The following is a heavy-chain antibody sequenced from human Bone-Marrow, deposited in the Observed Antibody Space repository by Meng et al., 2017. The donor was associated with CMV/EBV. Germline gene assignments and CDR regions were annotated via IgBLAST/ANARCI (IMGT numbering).Heavy chain of an antibody. Sequence: GESLKISCAASGFTFSSYAMSWVRQAPGKGLEWVSAISGSGGSTYYADSVKGRFTISRDNSKNTLYLQMNSLRAEDTAVYYCARVRGYSGYDYGMDVWGQGTTVTVSS. J-gene: IGHJ6*02. D-gene: IGHD5-12*01. CDR1: GFTFSSYA. CDR3: ARVRGYSGYDYGMDV. CDR2: ISGSGGST. V-gene: IGHV3-23*01.